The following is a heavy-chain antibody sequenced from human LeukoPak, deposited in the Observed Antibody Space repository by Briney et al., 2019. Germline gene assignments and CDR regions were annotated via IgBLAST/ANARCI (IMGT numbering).Heavy chain of an antibody. CDR1: GDSISNTSYY. Sequence: MTSETLSLTCTVSGDSISNTSYYWDWIRQPPGKGLEWIGSIYNSGTTYYNPSLKSRVTISVDTSKNQFSLKVSSVTAADTAVYYCASRVYGLGSFNYWGQGTLVTVSS. D-gene: IGHD3-10*01. J-gene: IGHJ4*01. V-gene: IGHV4-39*01. CDR2: IYNSGTT. CDR3: ASRVYGLGSFNY.